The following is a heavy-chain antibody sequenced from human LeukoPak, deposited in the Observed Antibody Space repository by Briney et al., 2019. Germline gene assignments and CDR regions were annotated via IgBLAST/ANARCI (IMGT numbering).Heavy chain of an antibody. CDR1: GYTFTSYD. Sequence: GASVKVSCKASGYTFTSYDINWVRQATGQGLEWMGWMNPNSGNTGYAQKFQGRVTMTRNTPISTAYMELSSLRSEDTAVYYCARATTYDYVWGTYRYIDYWGQGTLVTVSS. D-gene: IGHD3-16*02. CDR2: MNPNSGNT. CDR3: ARATTYDYVWGTYRYIDY. V-gene: IGHV1-8*01. J-gene: IGHJ4*02.